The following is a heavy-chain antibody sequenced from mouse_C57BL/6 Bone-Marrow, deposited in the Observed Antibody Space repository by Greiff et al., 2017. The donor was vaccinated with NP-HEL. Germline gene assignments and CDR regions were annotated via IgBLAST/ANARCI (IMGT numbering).Heavy chain of an antibody. V-gene: IGHV5-12*01. J-gene: IGHJ3*01. D-gene: IGHD1-1*01. CDR1: GFTFSDYY. CDR3: ASPYYYGSRAY. CDR2: ISNGGGST. Sequence: EVKVVESGGGLVQPGGSLKLSCAASGFTFSDYYMYWVRQTPEKRLEWVAYISNGGGSTYYPDTVKGRFTISRDNAKNTLYLQMSRLKSEDTAMYYCASPYYYGSRAYWGQGTLVTVSA.